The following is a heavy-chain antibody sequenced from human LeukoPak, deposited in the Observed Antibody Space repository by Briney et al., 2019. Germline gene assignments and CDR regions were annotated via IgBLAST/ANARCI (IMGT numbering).Heavy chain of an antibody. CDR1: GFTFSSYA. V-gene: IGHV3-30-3*01. D-gene: IGHD3-3*01. CDR3: AREIGDYDFWSGTRGNGMDV. Sequence: PGRSLRLSCAASGFTFSSYAMHWVRQAPGKGLEWVAVISYVETSKYYADSVKGRFTISRDNSKNMVYLQMNSLRAEDTAVYYCAREIGDYDFWSGTRGNGMDVWGQGTTVTVSS. J-gene: IGHJ6*02. CDR2: ISYVETSK.